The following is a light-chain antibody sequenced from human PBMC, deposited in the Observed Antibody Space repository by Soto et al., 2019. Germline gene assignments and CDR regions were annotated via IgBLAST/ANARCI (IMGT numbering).Light chain of an antibody. CDR3: CSPTGGHGSGVM. V-gene: IGLV2-23*02. CDR2: EIT. CDR1: SSDIGSYDF. Sequence: QSALTQPASVSGSPGQSITLPCTGTSSDIGSYDFVSWYQQHPGKAPKLIIYEITNRPSGVSARFSGSKSGNTASLTISGLQAEDEAHYYCCSPTGGHGSGVMFGGGTKLTVL. J-gene: IGLJ3*02.